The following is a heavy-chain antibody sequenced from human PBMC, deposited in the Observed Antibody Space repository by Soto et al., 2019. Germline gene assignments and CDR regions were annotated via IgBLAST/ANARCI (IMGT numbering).Heavy chain of an antibody. CDR3: ATDGGRHSGGIDY. CDR1: GGTFSSYS. D-gene: IGHD1-26*01. J-gene: IGHJ4*02. CDR2: SIPIFGTA. V-gene: IGHV1-69*01. Sequence: QVQLVQSGAEVKKPGSSVKVSCKASGGTFSSYSITGLRQAPGQGLEGMGGSIPIFGTANYAQKYKGRVTITADESTSTAYMELSSLRSEDTAVYYCATDGGRHSGGIDYWGQGTLVTVSS.